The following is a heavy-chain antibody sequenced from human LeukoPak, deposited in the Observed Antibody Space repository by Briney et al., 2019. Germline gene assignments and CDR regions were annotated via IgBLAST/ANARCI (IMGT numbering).Heavy chain of an antibody. D-gene: IGHD6-19*01. V-gene: IGHV1-46*01. CDR1: GYTFTSYY. J-gene: IGHJ3*02. Sequence: GASVKVSCKASGYTFTSYYMHWVRQAPGQGLEWMGIINPSGGSTSYAQKFQGRVTMTRDMSTSTVYMELSRLRSDDTAVYYCARAGYSSVTPSHAFDIWGQGTMVTVSS. CDR3: ARAGYSSVTPSHAFDI. CDR2: INPSGGST.